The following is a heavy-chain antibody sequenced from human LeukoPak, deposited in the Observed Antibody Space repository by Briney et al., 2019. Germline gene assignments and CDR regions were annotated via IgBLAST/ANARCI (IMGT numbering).Heavy chain of an antibody. D-gene: IGHD3-3*01. V-gene: IGHV3-15*07. J-gene: IGHJ4*02. CDR1: GLYFSNAW. CDR3: VDIWSDADH. CDR2: IKSKLNGETT. Sequence: GGSLRLSCTASGLYFSNAWMNWVRQAPGKGLEWVGRIKSKLNGETTEFGAPVEGRFSISRDDSKNTVYLKMNNLKTEDTGIYYCVDIWSDADHWGQGTPVIVSS.